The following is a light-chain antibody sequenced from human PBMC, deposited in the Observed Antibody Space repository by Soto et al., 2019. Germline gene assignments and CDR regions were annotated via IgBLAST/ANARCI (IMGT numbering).Light chain of an antibody. J-gene: IGKJ5*01. V-gene: IGKV3-15*01. CDR1: QTISNT. CDR2: GAS. CDR3: QQYNNWPPIT. Sequence: EIVLTQSQGTLSMSPGARATLSCRASQTISNTFLAWNQQRPGQAPRLLIYGASTRATGIPARFSGSGSGTEFTLTISSLQSEDFAVYYCQQYNNWPPITFGQGTRLEIK.